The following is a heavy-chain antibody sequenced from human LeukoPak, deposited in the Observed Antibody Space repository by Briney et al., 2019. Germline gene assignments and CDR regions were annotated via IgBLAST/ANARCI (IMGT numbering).Heavy chain of an antibody. CDR2: IYSGGST. D-gene: IGHD5-24*01. V-gene: IGHV3-66*01. J-gene: IGHJ4*02. CDR1: GFTVSSNY. CDR3: ARAGDGYNSGYFDY. Sequence: SGGSLRLSCAASGFTVSSNYMSWVRQAPGKGLEWVSVIYSGGSTYYADSVKGRFTISRDNSKNTLYLQMNSLRAEDTAVYYCARAGDGYNSGYFDYWGQGTLVTVSS.